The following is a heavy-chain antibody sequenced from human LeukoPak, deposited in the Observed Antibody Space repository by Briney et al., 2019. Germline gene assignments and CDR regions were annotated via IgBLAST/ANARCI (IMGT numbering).Heavy chain of an antibody. CDR1: GFTFSSYA. V-gene: IGHV3-23*01. Sequence: GGSLRLSCAASGFTFSSYAMSWVRQAPGKGLEWVSAISGSGDSAYYADSVKGRFTISRDNSKNTLLLQMNSLRAEDTAVYYCAKVGGGSSTSCYSPAAYWGQGTLVTVSS. J-gene: IGHJ4*02. CDR3: AKVGGGSSTSCYSPAAY. D-gene: IGHD2-2*01. CDR2: ISGSGDSA.